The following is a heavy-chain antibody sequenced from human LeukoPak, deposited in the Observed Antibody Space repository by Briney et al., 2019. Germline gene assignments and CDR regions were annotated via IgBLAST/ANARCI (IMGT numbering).Heavy chain of an antibody. CDR3: ARVPGNSSSWSLFDY. J-gene: IGHJ4*02. D-gene: IGHD6-13*01. Sequence: ASVKVSCKASGYTFTGYYMHWVRQAPGQGLERMGWINPNSGGTNYAQKFQGRVTVTRDTSISTAYMELSRLRSDDTAVYYCARVPGNSSSWSLFDYWGQGTLVTVSS. CDR2: INPNSGGT. V-gene: IGHV1-2*02. CDR1: GYTFTGYY.